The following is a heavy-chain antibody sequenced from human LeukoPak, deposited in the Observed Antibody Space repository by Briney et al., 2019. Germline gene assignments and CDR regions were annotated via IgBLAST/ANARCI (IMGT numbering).Heavy chain of an antibody. D-gene: IGHD6-13*01. CDR3: AGTGYSSTFGY. CDR1: GGSISSYY. V-gene: IGHV4-59*08. Sequence: PSETLSLTCTVSGGSISSYYWSWIRQPPGKGLEWIGYIYYSGSTNYNPSLKSRVTISVDTSKNQFSLKLSSVTAADTAVYYCAGTGYSSTFGYWGQGTLVTVSS. CDR2: IYYSGST. J-gene: IGHJ4*02.